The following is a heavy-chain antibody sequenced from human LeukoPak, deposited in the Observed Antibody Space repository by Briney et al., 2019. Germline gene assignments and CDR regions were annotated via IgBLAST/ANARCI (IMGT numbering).Heavy chain of an antibody. D-gene: IGHD2-2*01. J-gene: IGHJ4*02. CDR2: ISAYNGNT. CDR3: VRVPDIVVVPAANSDY. CDR1: GYTFTSYG. V-gene: IGHV1-18*01. Sequence: ASVKVSCKASGYTFTSYGISWVRQAPGQGLEWMGWISAYNGNTNYAQKLQGRVTMTTDTSTSTAYMELRSLRSDDTAVYYCVRVPDIVVVPAANSDYWGQGTLVTVSS.